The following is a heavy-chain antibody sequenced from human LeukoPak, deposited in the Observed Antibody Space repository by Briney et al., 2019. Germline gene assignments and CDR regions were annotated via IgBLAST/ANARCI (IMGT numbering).Heavy chain of an antibody. V-gene: IGHV4-34*01. CDR3: ARVVAGSAYYYYYMDV. D-gene: IGHD6-19*01. Sequence: SETLSLTCAVYGGSFSGYYWSWIRQPPGKGLEWIGEINHSGSTNYNPSLKSRVTISEDTSKNQFSLKLSSVTAADTAVYYCARVVAGSAYYYYYMDVWGKGTTVTVSS. J-gene: IGHJ6*03. CDR2: INHSGST. CDR1: GGSFSGYY.